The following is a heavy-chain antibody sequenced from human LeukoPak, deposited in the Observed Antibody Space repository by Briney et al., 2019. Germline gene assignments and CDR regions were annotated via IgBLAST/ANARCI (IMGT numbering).Heavy chain of an antibody. CDR2: ISYDGSNK. J-gene: IGHJ4*02. CDR3: ARDGGSGWYRYSDY. Sequence: ETGGSLRLSCAASGFTFSSYAMHWVRQAPGKGLEWVAVISYDGSNKYYADSVKGRFTISRDNSKNTLYLQMNSLRAEDTAVYYCARDGGSGWYRYSDYWGQGTLVTVSS. D-gene: IGHD6-19*01. CDR1: GFTFSSYA. V-gene: IGHV3-30-3*01.